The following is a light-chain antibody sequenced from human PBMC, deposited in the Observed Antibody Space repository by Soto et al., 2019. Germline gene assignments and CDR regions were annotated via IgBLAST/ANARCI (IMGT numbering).Light chain of an antibody. J-gene: IGKJ5*01. CDR2: DVS. Sequence: GDRVTITCRASQDIRGALAWYQQKPGKAPKILIYDVSTLESGVPSRFSGSSSGTDFTLTISSLQPVDFATYYCQQFNSYPITVGQGTRLEIK. CDR3: QQFNSYPIT. CDR1: QDIRGA. V-gene: IGKV1-13*02.